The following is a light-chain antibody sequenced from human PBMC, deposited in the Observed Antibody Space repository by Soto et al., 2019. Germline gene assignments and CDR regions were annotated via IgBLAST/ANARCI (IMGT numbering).Light chain of an antibody. Sequence: IVMMQSPATLYLSPGERATLSCRAIQSVSSNLAWYQQKPGQAPRLLMYGPSTSATVIPATFSGSRAGSAFTLTISSLQSEDFAVYSCQQYNNWPPETFGQGTKV. J-gene: IGKJ1*01. V-gene: IGKV3-15*01. CDR1: QSVSSN. CDR2: GPS. CDR3: QQYNNWPPET.